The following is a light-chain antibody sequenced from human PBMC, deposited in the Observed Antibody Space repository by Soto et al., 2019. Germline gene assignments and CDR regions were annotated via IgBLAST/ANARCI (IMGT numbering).Light chain of an antibody. J-gene: IGKJ1*01. CDR1: QTVGSTY. V-gene: IGKV3D-20*01. CDR3: QHYGSSPWT. CDR2: DAC. Sequence: EIVSTQSPGTLALSPGERASLSCGASQTVGSTYVAWYQQKPGLAPRLPIYDACSRATAIPDRFSGSGSGTDFTLTISRLEPEDFAVYYCQHYGSSPWTCGQGTKVEV.